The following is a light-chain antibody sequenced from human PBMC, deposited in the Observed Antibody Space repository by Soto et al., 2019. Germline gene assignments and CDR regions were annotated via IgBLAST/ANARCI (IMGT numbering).Light chain of an antibody. V-gene: IGLV2-14*03. J-gene: IGLJ3*02. CDR2: DVN. CDR3: SSYTRSTTLV. CDR1: SSDVGGYNY. Sequence: QSVLTQPASVSGSPGQSITISCTGTSSDVGGYNYVSWYQQHPGKAPKLLIYDVNNRPSGVSNRFSGSKSGNTASLTISGLQAEDEADYYCSSYTRSTTLVFGGGTQLTVL.